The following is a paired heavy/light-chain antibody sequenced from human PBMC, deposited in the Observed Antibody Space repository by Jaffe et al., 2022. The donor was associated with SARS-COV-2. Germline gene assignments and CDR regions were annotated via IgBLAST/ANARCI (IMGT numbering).Heavy chain of an antibody. Sequence: QLQLQESGPGLVRPSETLSLTCTVSGGSISTTNYYWGWVRQPPGKGLEWIGSIYSTGNTFYNPPLGSRVTMSVDASKSQISLKLTSVTAADTSVYFCVTFRGYYHSVDYWGRGSLVTVSS. D-gene: IGHD3-22*01. CDR2: IYSTGNT. J-gene: IGHJ4*01. V-gene: IGHV4-39*01. CDR1: GGSISTTNYY. CDR3: VTFRGYYHSVDY.
Light chain of an antibody. CDR1: SRDVGGYNF. Sequence: QSALTQPASVSGSPGQSITISCTGTSRDVGGYNFVSWYQQHPGRAPKLIIFDVSDRPSGVSRRFSGSKSGNTASLTISGLQTGDEADYYCSSYTASIYPLYVFGTGTKVTVL. J-gene: IGLJ1*01. V-gene: IGLV2-14*03. CDR3: SSYTASIYPLYV. CDR2: DVS.